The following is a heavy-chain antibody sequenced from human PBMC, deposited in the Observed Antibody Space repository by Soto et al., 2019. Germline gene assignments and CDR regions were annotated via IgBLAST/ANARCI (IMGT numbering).Heavy chain of an antibody. CDR2: IIPIFGTA. CDR1: GGTFSSYA. Sequence: QVQLVQSGAEVKKPGSSVKVSCKASGGTFSSYAISWVRQAPGQGLEWMGGIIPIFGTANYAQKFQGRVTITADKSTSTAYMELSSLRSEDTTVYYCAGLRSNRGGNWFDPWGQGTLVTVSS. V-gene: IGHV1-69*06. D-gene: IGHD2-2*01. J-gene: IGHJ5*02. CDR3: AGLRSNRGGNWFDP.